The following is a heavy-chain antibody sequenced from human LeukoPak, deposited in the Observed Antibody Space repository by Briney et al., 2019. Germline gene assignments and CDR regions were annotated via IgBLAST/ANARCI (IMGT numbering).Heavy chain of an antibody. CDR1: GFTFSSYA. V-gene: IGHV3-23*01. D-gene: IGHD6-19*01. J-gene: IGHJ4*02. CDR3: AKVPHESSGWHVLFDY. Sequence: PGGSLRLSCAASGFTFSSYAMSCVRQAPGKGLEWVSAISGSGGSKCYADSVKGRFTISRDNSKNTMYLQMNSLRAEDTAVYYCAKVPHESSGWHVLFDYWGQGTLVTVSS. CDR2: ISGSGGSK.